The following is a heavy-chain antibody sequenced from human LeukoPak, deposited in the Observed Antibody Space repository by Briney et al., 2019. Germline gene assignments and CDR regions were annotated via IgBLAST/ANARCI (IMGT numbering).Heavy chain of an antibody. CDR1: GGSISTISSSSPF. CDR2: ISHSGST. CDR3: ARDCCDYRSWFDP. V-gene: IGHV4-39*07. D-gene: IGHD4-11*01. J-gene: IGHJ5*02. Sequence: SETLSLICTVSGGSISTISSSSPFWWGWIRQPPGKGLEWIGSISHSGSTYYNPSLESRVTISVDTSNNQFSLEVSSVTAADTAVYYCARDCCDYRSWFDPWGQGSLVTVSS.